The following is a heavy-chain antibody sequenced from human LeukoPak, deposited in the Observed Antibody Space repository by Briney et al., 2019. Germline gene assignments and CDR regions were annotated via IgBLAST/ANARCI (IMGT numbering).Heavy chain of an antibody. CDR3: ARDLLRSGNAFDI. CDR2: IISSGSTI. D-gene: IGHD6-25*01. CDR1: GFTFSDYY. J-gene: IGHJ3*02. Sequence: GGSLRLSCAASGFTFSDYYMSWIRQAPGKGLEWVSYIISSGSTIYYADSVKGRFTISRDNAKNSLYMQMNSLRAEDTAVYYCARDLLRSGNAFDIWGQGTMVTVSS. V-gene: IGHV3-11*04.